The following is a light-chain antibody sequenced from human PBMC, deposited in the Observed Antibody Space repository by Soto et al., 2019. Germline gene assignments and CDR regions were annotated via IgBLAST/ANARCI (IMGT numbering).Light chain of an antibody. CDR3: KSYAGSNTYV. J-gene: IGLJ1*01. CDR2: EVV. Sequence: QSALTQPPSASGSPGQSVTISCTGTTSDIGVYDFVSWYQHHPGKAPRLIIYEVVQRPSGVPDRFSGSKSGNTASLTVSGLQAADEADYFCKSYAGSNTYVFGSGTKVTVI. CDR1: TSDIGVYDF. V-gene: IGLV2-8*01.